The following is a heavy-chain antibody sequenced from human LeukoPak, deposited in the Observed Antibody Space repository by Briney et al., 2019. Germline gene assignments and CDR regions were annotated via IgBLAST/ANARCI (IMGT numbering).Heavy chain of an antibody. J-gene: IGHJ4*02. CDR3: AKFGDYGHY. CDR2: IHRSGST. Sequence: SEPLSLTCTVSGGPISSYWWSWLRQPTGKELEWIGRIHRSGSTIYNPSLESRVIMSVDASQNHFSLRMTSVTAADTAVYYCAKFGDYGHYWGQGILVTVSS. CDR1: GGPISSYW. V-gene: IGHV4-4*07. D-gene: IGHD4-17*01.